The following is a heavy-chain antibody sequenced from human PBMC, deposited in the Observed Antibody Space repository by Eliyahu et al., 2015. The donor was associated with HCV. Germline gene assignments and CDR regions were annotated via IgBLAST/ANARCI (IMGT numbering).Heavy chain of an antibody. CDR1: GFTFSSYS. D-gene: IGHD6-19*01. V-gene: IGHV3-21*01. J-gene: IGHJ3*02. Sequence: EVQLVESGGGLVKPGGSLRLSCAASGFTFSSYSRNWVRQAPGKGLEGVSSISSSSSYIYYADSVKGRFTISRDNAKNSLYLQMNSLRAEDTAVYYCARVYSYSSGWGSHDAFDIWGQGTMVTVSS. CDR3: ARVYSYSSGWGSHDAFDI. CDR2: ISSSSSYI.